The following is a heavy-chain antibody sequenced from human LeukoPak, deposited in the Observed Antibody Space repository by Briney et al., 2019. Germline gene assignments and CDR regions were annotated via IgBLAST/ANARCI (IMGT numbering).Heavy chain of an antibody. CDR2: ISWDGGST. J-gene: IGHJ5*02. D-gene: IGHD5-24*01. CDR1: GFTFDDYT. Sequence: GGSLRPSCAASGFTFDDYTMHWVRQAPGKGLEWVSLISWDGGSTYYADSVKGRFTISRDNSKNSLYLQMNSLRTEDTALYYCAKDISSGDGPFDPWGQGTLVTVSS. V-gene: IGHV3-43*01. CDR3: AKDISSGDGPFDP.